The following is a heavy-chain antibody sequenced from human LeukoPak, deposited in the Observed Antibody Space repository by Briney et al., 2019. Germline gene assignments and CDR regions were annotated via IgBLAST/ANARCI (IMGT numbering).Heavy chain of an antibody. CDR3: ARDDSSSSAFDY. V-gene: IGHV4-59*11. Sequence: PSETLSLTCTVSGGSISSHCWSWIRQPPGKGLEWIGYIYYSGSTNYNPSLKSRVTISVDTPKNQFSLKLSSVTAADTAVYYCARDDSSSSAFDYWGQGTLVTVSS. J-gene: IGHJ4*02. D-gene: IGHD6-6*01. CDR2: IYYSGST. CDR1: GGSISSHC.